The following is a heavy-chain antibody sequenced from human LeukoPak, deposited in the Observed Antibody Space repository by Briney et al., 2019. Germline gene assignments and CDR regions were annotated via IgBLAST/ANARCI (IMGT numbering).Heavy chain of an antibody. CDR1: GGSISSYY. CDR2: IYYSGST. D-gene: IGHD3-22*01. J-gene: IGHJ4*02. V-gene: IGHV4-59*12. CDR3: ARWGYYYDRSGYYRTGDF. Sequence: SETLPLTCTVSGGSISSYYWSWIRQPPGKGLEWIGYIYYSGSTNYNPSLKSRVTISVDTSKNQFSLRLSSVTAADTAVYYCARWGYYYDRSGYYRTGDFWGQGTLVTVSS.